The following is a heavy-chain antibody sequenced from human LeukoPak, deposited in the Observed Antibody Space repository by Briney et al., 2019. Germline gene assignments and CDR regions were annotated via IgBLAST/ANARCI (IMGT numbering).Heavy chain of an antibody. Sequence: NPSEALSLTCTVSGYSISSGYYWGWIRQPPGKGLEWIGSIYHSGSTYYNPSLKSRVTISVDTSKNQFSLKLSSVTAADTAVYYCARLIVGATSKIYYFDYWGQGTLVTVSS. CDR3: ARLIVGATSKIYYFDY. CDR1: GYSISSGYY. D-gene: IGHD1-26*01. CDR2: IYHSGST. J-gene: IGHJ4*02. V-gene: IGHV4-38-2*02.